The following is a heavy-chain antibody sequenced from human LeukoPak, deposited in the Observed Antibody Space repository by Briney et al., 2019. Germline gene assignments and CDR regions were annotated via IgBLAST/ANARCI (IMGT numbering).Heavy chain of an antibody. Sequence: GGSLRLSCAASGFTFSTYSMNWVRQAPGKGLEWVSSISSGSTDIYHADSVKGRFTISRDNAKNSLYLQMNSLRSDDTAVYYCARVAEAAAFDYWGQGTMVTVSS. J-gene: IGHJ4*02. CDR1: GFTFSTYS. CDR3: ARVAEAAAFDY. CDR2: ISSGSTDI. V-gene: IGHV3-21*01. D-gene: IGHD6-13*01.